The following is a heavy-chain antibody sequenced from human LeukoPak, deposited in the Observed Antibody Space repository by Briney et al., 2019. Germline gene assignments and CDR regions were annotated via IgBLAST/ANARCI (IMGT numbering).Heavy chain of an antibody. V-gene: IGHV3-7*01. CDR1: GFTFSDAW. J-gene: IGHJ4*02. CDR2: IKQDGSEK. CDR3: ARSYYDSSGYYGYFDY. Sequence: PGGSLRLSCAASGFTFSDAWMSWVRQAPGKGLEWVANIKQDGSEKYYVDSVKGRFTISRDNAKNSLYLQMNSLRAEDTAVYYCARSYYDSSGYYGYFDYWGQGTLVTVSS. D-gene: IGHD3-22*01.